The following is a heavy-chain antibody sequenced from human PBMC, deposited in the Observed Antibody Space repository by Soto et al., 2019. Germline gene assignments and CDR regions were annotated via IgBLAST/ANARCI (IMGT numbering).Heavy chain of an antibody. D-gene: IGHD6-19*01. V-gene: IGHV3-7*01. CDR1: GFTFSSYW. CDR3: ARDGERAVAFFDY. J-gene: IGHJ4*02. CDR2: IKQDGSEK. Sequence: GGSLRLSCAASGFTFSSYWMSWVRQAPGEGLEWVANIKQDGSEKYYVDSVKGRFTISRDNAKNSLYLQMNSLRAEDTAVYYCARDGERAVAFFDYWGQGTLVTVSS.